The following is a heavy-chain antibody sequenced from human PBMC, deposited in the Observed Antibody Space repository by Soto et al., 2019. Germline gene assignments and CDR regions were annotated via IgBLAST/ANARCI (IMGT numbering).Heavy chain of an antibody. J-gene: IGHJ4*02. V-gene: IGHV3-21*01. Sequence: GGSLRLSCAASGFTFSSYSMNWVRQAPGKGLEWVSSISSSSSYIYYADSVKGRFTISRDNAKNSLYLQMNSLRAEDTAVYYCARDYQGSYSADYWGQGTLVTVPS. CDR3: ARDYQGSYSADY. CDR2: ISSSSSYI. CDR1: GFTFSSYS. D-gene: IGHD1-26*01.